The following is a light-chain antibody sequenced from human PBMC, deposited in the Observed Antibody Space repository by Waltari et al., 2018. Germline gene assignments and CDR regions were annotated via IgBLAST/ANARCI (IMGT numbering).Light chain of an antibody. CDR2: GAS. CDR3: QQYGRSPLT. V-gene: IGKV3-20*01. Sequence: EIVLTQSPGALSLSPGERATLSCRASQSLSSSYLAWYQQKPGQAPRLLIYGASSSASGIPDRFSGSGSGTDFTLTISRLGPEDFAVYYCQQYGRSPLTFGGGTKVEIK. CDR1: QSLSSSY. J-gene: IGKJ4*01.